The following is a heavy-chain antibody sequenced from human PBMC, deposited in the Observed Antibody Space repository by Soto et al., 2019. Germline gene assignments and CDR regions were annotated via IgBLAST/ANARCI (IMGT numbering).Heavy chain of an antibody. V-gene: IGHV3-33*01. CDR2: IWYDGSNK. CDR1: GFTFSSYG. CDR3: ARDRHPYSTKYYFDY. D-gene: IGHD2-2*01. J-gene: IGHJ4*02. Sequence: PGGSLRLSCAASGFTFSSYGMHWVRQAPGKGLEWVAVIWYDGSNKYYADSVKGRFTISRDNSKNTLNLQMNSLRAEDTAVYYCARDRHPYSTKYYFDYWGQGTLVTVSS.